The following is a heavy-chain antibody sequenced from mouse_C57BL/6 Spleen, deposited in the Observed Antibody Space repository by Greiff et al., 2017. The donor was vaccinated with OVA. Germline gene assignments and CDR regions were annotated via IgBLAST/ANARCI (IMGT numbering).Heavy chain of an antibody. Sequence: VHLVESGPGLVQPSQSLSITCTVSGFSLTSYGVHWVRQSPGKGLEWLGVIWSGGSTDYNAAFISRLSISKDNSKSQVFFKMNSLQADDTAIYYCARNWEDWFAYWGQGTLVTVSA. CDR2: IWSGGST. J-gene: IGHJ3*01. V-gene: IGHV2-2*01. CDR3: ARNWEDWFAY. CDR1: GFSLTSYG. D-gene: IGHD4-1*01.